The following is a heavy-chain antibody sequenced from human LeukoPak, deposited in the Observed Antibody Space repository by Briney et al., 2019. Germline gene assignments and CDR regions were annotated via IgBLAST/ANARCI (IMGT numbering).Heavy chain of an antibody. J-gene: IGHJ4*02. Sequence: GRSLRLSCAASGFTFSSYGMHWVRQAPGKGLEWVAVISYDGSNKYYADSVKGRFTISRDNSKNTLYLQMNSLRAEDTAVYYCAKDKRRVVGATLDYWGQGTLVTVSS. CDR2: ISYDGSNK. CDR3: AKDKRRVVGATLDY. V-gene: IGHV3-30*18. D-gene: IGHD1-26*01. CDR1: GFTFSSYG.